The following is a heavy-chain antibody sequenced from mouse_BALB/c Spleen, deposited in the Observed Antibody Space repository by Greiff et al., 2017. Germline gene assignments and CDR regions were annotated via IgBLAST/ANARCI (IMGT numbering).Heavy chain of an antibody. J-gene: IGHJ4*01. CDR2: ISDGGSYT. CDR3: ARGDRYEKDAMDY. Sequence: DVKLVESGGGLVKPGGSLKLSCAASGFTFSDYYMYWVRQTPEKRLEWVATISDGGSYTYYPDSVKGRFTISRDNAKNNLYLQMSSLKSEDTAMYYCARGDRYEKDAMDYWGQGTSVTVSS. CDR1: GFTFSDYY. D-gene: IGHD2-14*01. V-gene: IGHV5-4*02.